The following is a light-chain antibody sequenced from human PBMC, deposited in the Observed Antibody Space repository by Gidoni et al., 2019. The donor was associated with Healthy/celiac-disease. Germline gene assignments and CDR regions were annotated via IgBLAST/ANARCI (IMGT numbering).Light chain of an antibody. CDR1: QSVSSY. Sequence: PATLASSPGERGTLTCRASQSVSSYLAWYQQKPGKAPKLLIYDASNRETGIPARFSGSGSGTDFTLTISSLEPEDFAVYYCQQYRNWPLTFXXXTRVEIK. V-gene: IGKV3-11*01. CDR3: QQYRNWPLT. CDR2: DAS. J-gene: IGKJ5*01.